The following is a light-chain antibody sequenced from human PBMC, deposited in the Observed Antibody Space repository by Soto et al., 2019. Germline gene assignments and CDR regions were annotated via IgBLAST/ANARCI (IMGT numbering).Light chain of an antibody. CDR2: AAS. CDR3: QQYYSYPDVT. Sequence: AIRMTQSPSSFSASTGDRVTITCRASQGISSYLAWYQQKPGKAPKLLIYAASTLQGGVPSRFSGSGSGTDFTLTISCLQSEDFATYYCQQYYSYPDVTFGGGTKVEIK. J-gene: IGKJ4*01. CDR1: QGISSY. V-gene: IGKV1-8*01.